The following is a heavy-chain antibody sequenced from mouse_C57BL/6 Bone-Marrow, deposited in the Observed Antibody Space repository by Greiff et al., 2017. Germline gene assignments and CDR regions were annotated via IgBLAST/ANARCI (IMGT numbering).Heavy chain of an antibody. Sequence: QVQLQQPGAELVMPGASVKLSCKASGYTFTSYWMHWVKQRPGQGLEWIGEIDPSDSYTNYNQKFKGKSTLTVDKSSSTAYMQLSSLTSEDSAVYYCAVNYYGSRRFAYWSQGTLVTVSA. D-gene: IGHD1-1*01. CDR3: AVNYYGSRRFAY. J-gene: IGHJ3*01. V-gene: IGHV1-69*01. CDR1: GYTFTSYW. CDR2: IDPSDSYT.